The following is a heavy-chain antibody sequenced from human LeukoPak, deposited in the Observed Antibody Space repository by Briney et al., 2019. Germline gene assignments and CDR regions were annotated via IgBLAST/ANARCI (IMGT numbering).Heavy chain of an antibody. J-gene: IGHJ4*02. D-gene: IGHD4-23*01. CDR3: ARHWGTTVVSPLTAWDY. V-gene: IGHV4-59*08. Sequence: SETLSLTCTVSGGSISGYYWSWIRQPPGKGLEWIAYIHYSGSTNYNPSLKSRVTISVDTSKNQFSLKLNSVTAADTAVYYCARHWGTTVVSPLTAWDYWGQGTLVTVSS. CDR1: GGSISGYY. CDR2: IHYSGST.